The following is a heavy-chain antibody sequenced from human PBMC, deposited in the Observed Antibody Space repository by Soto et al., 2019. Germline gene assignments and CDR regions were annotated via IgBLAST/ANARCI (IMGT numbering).Heavy chain of an antibody. CDR2: ISGSGGST. CDR1: GFTFSSYA. D-gene: IGHD6-6*01. J-gene: IGHJ4*02. CDR3: AKVDEQLAFDY. V-gene: IGHV3-23*01. Sequence: EVQLLESGGGLVQPGGSARLSCAASGFTFSSYAMSWVRQPPGKGLAWGSAISGSGGSTYYADSVKGRFTISRDNSKNTLYLQMNSLRAEDTAVYYCAKVDEQLAFDYWGQGTLVTVSS.